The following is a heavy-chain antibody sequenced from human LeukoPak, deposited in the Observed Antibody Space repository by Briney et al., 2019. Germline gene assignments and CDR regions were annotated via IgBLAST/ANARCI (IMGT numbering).Heavy chain of an antibody. Sequence: GGSLRLSCAASGFTFSGSAMHWVRQASGKGLEWVGRIRSKANSYATAYAASVKGRFTISRDDSKNTAYLQMNSLKTEDTAVYYCTRPSIAAAGTENTPYMDVWGKGTTVTVSS. CDR2: IRSKANSYAT. J-gene: IGHJ6*03. D-gene: IGHD6-13*01. CDR1: GFTFSGSA. V-gene: IGHV3-73*01. CDR3: TRPSIAAAGTENTPYMDV.